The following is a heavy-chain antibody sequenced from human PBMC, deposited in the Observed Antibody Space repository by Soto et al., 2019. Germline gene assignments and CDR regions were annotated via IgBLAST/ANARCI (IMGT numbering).Heavy chain of an antibody. V-gene: IGHV1-69*01. CDR3: ARETYSTTWYVYYYGMDV. CDR2: IILIFGTA. J-gene: IGHJ6*02. D-gene: IGHD6-13*01. CDR1: GGTFGHYA. Sequence: QVQLVQSGAEVKKPGSSVKVSCKASGGTFGHYAINWFRQAPGQGLEWIGGIILIFGTAKYAQKFQGRVTITADDSTSTAYMELSSLRSEDTAVYYCARETYSTTWYVYYYGMDVWGQGTTVTVSS.